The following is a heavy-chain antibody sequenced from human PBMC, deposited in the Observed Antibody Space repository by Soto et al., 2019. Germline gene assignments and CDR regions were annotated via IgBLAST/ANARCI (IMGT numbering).Heavy chain of an antibody. V-gene: IGHV4-4*07. CDR1: GASINNSY. CDR2: IYSSGKT. Sequence: SETLSLTCTVSGASINNSYWSWIRQPAGNGLEWIGRIYSSGKTNYNSSLKSRVTMSVDTSKNQFSLNLGSVTAADTAVYYCARGPGLLPLGYFDYWGQGTLVTVSS. J-gene: IGHJ4*02. CDR3: ARGPGLLPLGYFDY.